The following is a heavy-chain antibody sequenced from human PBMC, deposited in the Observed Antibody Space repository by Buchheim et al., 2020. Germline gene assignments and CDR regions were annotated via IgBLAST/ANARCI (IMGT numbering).Heavy chain of an antibody. CDR2: ISSSSSTI. CDR1: GFTFSSYS. Sequence: EVQLVESGGGLVQPGGSLRLSCAASGFTFSSYSMNWVRQAPGKGLEWVSYISSSSSTIYYADSVKGRFTISRDNAKNSLYLQMNSLRDKDTAVYYCARDNRQQLTFHPWGQGTL. D-gene: IGHD6-13*01. V-gene: IGHV3-48*02. CDR3: ARDNRQQLTFHP. J-gene: IGHJ5*02.